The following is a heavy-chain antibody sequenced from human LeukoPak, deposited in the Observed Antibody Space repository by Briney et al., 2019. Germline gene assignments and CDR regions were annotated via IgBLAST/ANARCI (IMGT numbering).Heavy chain of an antibody. CDR1: GYTFTGYY. CDR2: INPNSGGT. J-gene: IGHJ4*02. CDR3: ARSNGRYYYGSGSYYAGQN. Sequence: ASVKASCKASGYTFTGYYMHWVRQAPGQGLEWMGWINPNSGGTNYAQKFQGRVTMTRDTSISTAYMELSRLRSDDTAVYYCARSNGRYYYGSGSYYAGQNWGQGTLVTVSS. V-gene: IGHV1-2*02. D-gene: IGHD3-10*01.